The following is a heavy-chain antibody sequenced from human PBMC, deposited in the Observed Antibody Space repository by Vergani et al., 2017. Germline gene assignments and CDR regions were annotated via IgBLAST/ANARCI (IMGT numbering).Heavy chain of an antibody. V-gene: IGHV4-30-4*01. CDR3: ARLGYSDTSVFYSAFQI. Sequence: QVRLQESGPGLVKPAQTLSLTCIVSGDSINSNDYYWSWIRQPPGKGLESLGYISYSGTTYYSPSLKSRVTISLDTSKKQFFLKLNSVTAADTAVYFCARLGYSDTSVFYSAFQIWGQGTMVTVSS. J-gene: IGHJ3*02. CDR1: GDSINSNDYY. D-gene: IGHD3-22*01. CDR2: ISYSGTT.